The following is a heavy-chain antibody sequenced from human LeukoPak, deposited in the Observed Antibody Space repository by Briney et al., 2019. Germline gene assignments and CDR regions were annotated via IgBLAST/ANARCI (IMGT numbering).Heavy chain of an antibody. CDR1: GGSFSGYY. CDR3: ARLGGVYSRRAIAAKIPS. Sequence: SETLSLTCAVYGGSFSGYYWSWIRQPPGKGLEWIGEINHSGSTNYNPSLKSRVTISVDTSKNQFSLKLSSVTAADTAVYYCARLGGVYSRRAIAAKIPSWGQGTLVTVSS. J-gene: IGHJ4*02. D-gene: IGHD6-13*01. V-gene: IGHV4-34*01. CDR2: INHSGST.